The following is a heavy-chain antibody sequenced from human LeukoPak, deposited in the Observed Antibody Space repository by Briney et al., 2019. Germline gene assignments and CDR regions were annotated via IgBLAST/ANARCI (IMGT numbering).Heavy chain of an antibody. V-gene: IGHV4-34*01. CDR2: INHSGST. CDR1: GGSFSGYY. D-gene: IGHD5-24*01. J-gene: IGHJ4*02. Sequence: SETLSLTCAVYGGSFSGYYWIWIRQPPGKGLEWIGEINHSGSTNYNPSLKSRVTISVDTSKNHFSLNLRSVTAADTAVYYCARRSYNSPFRYWGQGTPVTVSS. CDR3: ARRSYNSPFRY.